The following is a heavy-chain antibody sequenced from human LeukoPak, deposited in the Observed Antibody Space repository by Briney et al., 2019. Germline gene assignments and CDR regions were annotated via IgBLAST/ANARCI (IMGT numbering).Heavy chain of an antibody. D-gene: IGHD3-3*01. J-gene: IGHJ5*02. CDR1: GGSFSGYY. CDR2: INHSGST. V-gene: IGHV4-34*01. CDR3: ARYRLNYDFWSGYRNWFDP. Sequence: PSETLSLTCAVYGGSFSGYYWSWIRQPPGKGLEWIGEINHSGSTNYNPSLKSRVTISVDTSKNQFSLKLSSVTAADTAVYYCARYRLNYDFWSGYRNWFDPWGQGTLVTVSS.